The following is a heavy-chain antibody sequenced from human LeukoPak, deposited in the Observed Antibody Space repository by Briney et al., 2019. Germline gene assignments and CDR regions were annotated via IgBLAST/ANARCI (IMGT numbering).Heavy chain of an antibody. J-gene: IGHJ4*02. V-gene: IGHV3-74*01. CDR2: IISDGRRA. CDR1: GFAFSRYW. Sequence: GGSLRLSCAASGFAFSRYWMHWVRQAPGKGLVWVSRIISDGRRAVYADSVKGRFSISRDNAKNPLYLQIDSLRAEDTSVYYCKRVSTTDDYWGQGTRVPVPP. CDR3: KRVSTTDDY. D-gene: IGHD2/OR15-2a*01.